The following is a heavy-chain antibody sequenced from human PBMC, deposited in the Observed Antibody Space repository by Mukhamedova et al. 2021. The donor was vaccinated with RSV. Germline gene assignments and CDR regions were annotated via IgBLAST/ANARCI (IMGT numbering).Heavy chain of an antibody. CDR2: IYSGGST. CDR3: ARDRVAGGSGTPYSSYGMDV. V-gene: IGHV3-53*05. J-gene: IGHJ6*02. D-gene: IGHD3-10*01. Sequence: GLEWVSVIYSGGSTYYADSVKGRFTISRDNSKNTLYLQMNSLRAEDTAVYYCARDRVAGGSGTPYSSYGMDVWGQGTTVTVPS.